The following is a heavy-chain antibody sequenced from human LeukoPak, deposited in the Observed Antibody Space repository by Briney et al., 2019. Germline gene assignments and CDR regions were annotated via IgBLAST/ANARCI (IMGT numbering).Heavy chain of an antibody. J-gene: IGHJ4*02. Sequence: GGPLRLSCAAGGFTFSNYGMQWVRQAPGKGLEWVAVISSDGNNKYYADSVKGRFTISRDNSKNTLYLQMNSLTTEDTAVYFCAKGAPIGWAVVDYWGQGTLVTVSS. CDR2: ISSDGNNK. D-gene: IGHD6-19*01. V-gene: IGHV3-30*18. CDR1: GFTFSNYG. CDR3: AKGAPIGWAVVDY.